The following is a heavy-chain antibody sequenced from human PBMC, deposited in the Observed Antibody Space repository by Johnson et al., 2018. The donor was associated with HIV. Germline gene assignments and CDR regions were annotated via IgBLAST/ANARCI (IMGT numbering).Heavy chain of an antibody. J-gene: IGHJ3*02. CDR1: GFTVRSNY. CDR3: ARAEPWDRRHYAFDI. CDR2: IYSGGDT. D-gene: IGHD1-1*01. V-gene: IGHV3-53*01. Sequence: VQLVESGGGLIQPGGSLRLSCEASGFTVRSNYISWVRQAPGKGLEWASVIYSGGDTYYADPMRGRLTISRDNSKNTVYLQMNSLRAEDTAVYYCARAEPWDRRHYAFDIWGQGTVVTVSS.